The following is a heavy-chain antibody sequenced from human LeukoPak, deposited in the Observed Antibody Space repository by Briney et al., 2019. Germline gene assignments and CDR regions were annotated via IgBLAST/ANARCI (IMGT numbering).Heavy chain of an antibody. CDR2: LYSGGST. CDR1: GFTVSGNY. V-gene: IGHV3-66*01. CDR3: ATRKVYYSYGMDV. Sequence: PGGSLRLSCAASGFTVSGNYMSWVPQAPGKGLEWVSLLYSGGSTYYADSVKGIFSISRDNSKNTLYLQMNSLRAEDTAVYYCATRKVYYSYGMDVWGQGTTVTVSS. J-gene: IGHJ6*02.